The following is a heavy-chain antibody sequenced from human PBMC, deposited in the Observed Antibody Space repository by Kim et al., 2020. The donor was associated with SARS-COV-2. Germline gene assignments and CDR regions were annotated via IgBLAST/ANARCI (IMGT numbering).Heavy chain of an antibody. J-gene: IGHJ6*02. CDR2: IWYDGSNK. V-gene: IGHV3-33*06. D-gene: IGHD1-1*01. Sequence: GGSLRLSCAASGFTFSSYGMHWVRQAPGKGLEWVAVIWYDGSNKYYADSVKGRFTISRDNSKNTLYLQMNSLRAEDTAVYYCAKDHTLEQGDGMDVWGQGTTVTVSS. CDR1: GFTFSSYG. CDR3: AKDHTLEQGDGMDV.